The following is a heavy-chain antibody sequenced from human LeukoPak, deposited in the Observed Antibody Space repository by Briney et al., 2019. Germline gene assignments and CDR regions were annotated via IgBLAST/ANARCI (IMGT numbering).Heavy chain of an antibody. J-gene: IGHJ3*02. CDR1: GYSFTSYW. CDR2: ISGSGGST. D-gene: IGHD2-2*01. CDR3: AKPRRDSTSYAFDI. V-gene: IGHV3-23*01. Sequence: GESLKISCKGSGYSFTSYWIGWVRQAPGKGLEWVSAISGSGGSTYYADSVKGRFTISRDNSKNTLYLQMNSLRAEDAAVYYCAKPRRDSTSYAFDIWGQGTMVTVSS.